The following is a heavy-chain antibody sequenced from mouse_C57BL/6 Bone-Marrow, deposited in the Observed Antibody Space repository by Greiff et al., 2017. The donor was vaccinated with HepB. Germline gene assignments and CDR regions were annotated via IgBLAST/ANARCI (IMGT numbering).Heavy chain of an antibody. D-gene: IGHD1-1*01. J-gene: IGHJ2*01. CDR1: GYTFTSYW. Sequence: QVQLQQPGAELVMPGASVKLSCKASGYTFTSYWMHWVKQRPGQGLEWIGEIDPSDSYTNYNQKFKGKSTLTVDKSSSTAYMQLSSLTSEDSAVYNCARGTVVFDSWGEGTTLTVSS. CDR2: IDPSDSYT. CDR3: ARGTVVFDS. V-gene: IGHV1-69*01.